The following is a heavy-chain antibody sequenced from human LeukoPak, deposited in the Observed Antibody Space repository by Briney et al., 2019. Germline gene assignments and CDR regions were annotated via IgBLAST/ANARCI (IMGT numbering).Heavy chain of an antibody. CDR3: AKSLFAMVSNLLDY. D-gene: IGHD5-18*01. Sequence: PGGSLRLSCAASGFTFSSYGMHWVRQAPGKGLEWVAFIRYDGSNKYYADSVKGRFTISRDNSKNTLYLQMNSLRAEDTAVYYCAKSLFAMVSNLLDYWGQGTLVTVSS. V-gene: IGHV3-30*02. CDR1: GFTFSSYG. CDR2: IRYDGSNK. J-gene: IGHJ4*02.